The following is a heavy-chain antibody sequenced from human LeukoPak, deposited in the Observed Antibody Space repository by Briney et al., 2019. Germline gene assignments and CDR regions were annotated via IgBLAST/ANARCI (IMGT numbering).Heavy chain of an antibody. Sequence: SETLSLTCTVSGGSISSGSYYWSWIRQPAGKGLEWIGRIYTSGSTNYNPSLKSRVTISVDTSKNQFSLKLSSVTAADTAVYYCARDFPDQDAFDIWGQGTMVTVSS. CDR3: ARDFPDQDAFDI. CDR1: GGSISSGSYY. CDR2: IYTSGST. J-gene: IGHJ3*02. V-gene: IGHV4-61*02.